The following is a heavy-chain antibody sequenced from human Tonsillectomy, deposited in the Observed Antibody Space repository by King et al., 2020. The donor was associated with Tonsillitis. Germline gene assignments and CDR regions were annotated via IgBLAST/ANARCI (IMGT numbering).Heavy chain of an antibody. CDR1: GGSISSGGYS. V-gene: IGHV4-30-2*01. J-gene: IGHJ6*02. CDR2: IYHSGST. Sequence: HLQLQESGSGLVKPSQTLSLTCAVSGGSISSGGYSWSWIRQPPGKGLEWIGYIYHSGSTYYNPSLKSRVTISVNRSKNQFSLKLSSVTAADTAVYYCARAISSSFTYGMDVWGQGTTVTVSS. D-gene: IGHD6-6*01. CDR3: ARAISSSFTYGMDV.